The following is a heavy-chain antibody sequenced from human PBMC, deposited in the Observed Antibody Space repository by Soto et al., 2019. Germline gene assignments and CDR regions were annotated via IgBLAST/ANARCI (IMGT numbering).Heavy chain of an antibody. CDR1: CASISSGAYY. Sequence: TLSVNCNVSCASISSGAYYWTWIRQRPGKGLEWIGFIYYSGTTYYNPSLKSRVTTSGDTSKNQFSLKLTSVTAADTAVYYCARALRVATFSYWGQGALVTVS. V-gene: IGHV4-31*03. CDR3: ARALRVATFSY. CDR2: IYYSGTT. D-gene: IGHD5-12*01. J-gene: IGHJ4*02.